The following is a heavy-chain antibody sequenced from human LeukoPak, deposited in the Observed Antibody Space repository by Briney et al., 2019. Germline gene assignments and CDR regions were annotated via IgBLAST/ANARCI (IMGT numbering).Heavy chain of an antibody. CDR3: ATGGYGSGSYYSFDY. CDR1: GGSISSGYY. D-gene: IGHD3-10*01. V-gene: IGHV4-38-2*02. J-gene: IGHJ4*02. CDR2: IYHSGST. Sequence: PSETLSLTCTVSGGSISSGYYWGWIRQPPGKGLEWIGSIYHSGSTYYNPSLKSRVTISVDTSKNQFSLKLSSVTAADTAVYYCATGGYGSGSYYSFDYWGQGTLVTVSS.